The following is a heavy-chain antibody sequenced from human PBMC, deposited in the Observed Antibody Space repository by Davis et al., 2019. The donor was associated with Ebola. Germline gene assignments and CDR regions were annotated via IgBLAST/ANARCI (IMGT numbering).Heavy chain of an antibody. J-gene: IGHJ5*02. Sequence: GESLKISCAASGFTFSSYSMNWVRQAPGKGLEWVSYISSSSSTIYYADSVKGRFTISRDNAKNSLYLQMNSLRAEDTAVYYCARALFRQWLVPRFDPWGQGTLVTVSS. CDR3: ARALFRQWLVPRFDP. CDR2: ISSSSSTI. V-gene: IGHV3-48*04. D-gene: IGHD6-19*01. CDR1: GFTFSSYS.